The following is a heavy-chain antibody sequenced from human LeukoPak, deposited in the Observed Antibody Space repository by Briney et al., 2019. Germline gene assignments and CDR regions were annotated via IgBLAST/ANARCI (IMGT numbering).Heavy chain of an antibody. D-gene: IGHD2-21*02. Sequence: ASVKVSCKASGYTFTSYYMHWVRQAPGQGLEWMGIINPSGGSTSYAQTFQGKVTMPRDTSTSTVYMELSSLRSEDTAVYYCARVVTAIFFDYWGQGTLVTVSS. V-gene: IGHV1-46*01. J-gene: IGHJ4*02. CDR3: ARVVTAIFFDY. CDR1: GYTFTSYY. CDR2: INPSGGST.